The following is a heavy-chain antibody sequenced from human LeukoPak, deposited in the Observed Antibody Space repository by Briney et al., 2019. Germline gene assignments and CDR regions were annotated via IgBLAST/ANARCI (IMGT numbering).Heavy chain of an antibody. CDR1: GFTFSSYW. D-gene: IGHD3-22*01. CDR3: ARADSSGYWISAFDI. Sequence: GGSLRLSCAASGFTFSSYWMSWVRQAPGKGLEWVANIKQDGSEKYYVDSVKGRFTISRDNAKNSLYLQMNGLRAEDTAVYYCARADSSGYWISAFDIWGQGTMVTVSS. V-gene: IGHV3-7*01. CDR2: IKQDGSEK. J-gene: IGHJ3*02.